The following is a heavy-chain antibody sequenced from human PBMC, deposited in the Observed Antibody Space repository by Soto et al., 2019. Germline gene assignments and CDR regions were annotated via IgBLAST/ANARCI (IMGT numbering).Heavy chain of an antibody. CDR3: ARSHPTRARYQLLYDYYYGMDV. CDR1: GGTFSSYA. J-gene: IGHJ6*02. V-gene: IGHV1-69*13. Sequence: SVKVYCKASGGTFSSYAISWVRQAPGQGLEWMGGIIPIFGTANYAQKFQGRVTITADESTSTAYMELRSLRSEDTAVYYCARSHPTRARYQLLYDYYYGMDVWGQGTTVTVSS. D-gene: IGHD2-2*02. CDR2: IIPIFGTA.